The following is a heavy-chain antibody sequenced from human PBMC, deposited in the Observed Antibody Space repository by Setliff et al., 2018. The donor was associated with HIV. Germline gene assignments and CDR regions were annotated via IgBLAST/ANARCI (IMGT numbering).Heavy chain of an antibody. V-gene: IGHV4-4*09. D-gene: IGHD1-7*01. Sequence: KTSETLSLTCTVSGGSISNYYWSWIRQPPGKGLEWIGYIYSTGYTNYHPSLKTRATISLDTSKSQFSLRLTSVTATDTAIYYCARHPREEPQRNYKFDSWGQGTLVTVPS. CDR3: ARHPREEPQRNYKFDS. J-gene: IGHJ4*02. CDR2: IYSTGYT. CDR1: GGSISNYY.